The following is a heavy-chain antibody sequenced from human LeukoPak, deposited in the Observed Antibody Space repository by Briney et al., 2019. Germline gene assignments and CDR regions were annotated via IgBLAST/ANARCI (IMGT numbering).Heavy chain of an antibody. V-gene: IGHV4-59*01. CDR2: IFYRGST. CDR1: GGSISSYY. CDR3: ARGGYYGSGSDDAFDI. D-gene: IGHD3-10*01. J-gene: IGHJ3*02. Sequence: KPSETLSLTCTVSGGSISSYYWSWIRQHPGKRLEWIGYIFYRGSTNYNPSLKSRVAISEDTSKNQFSLNLSSVTAADTAVYYCARGGYYGSGSDDAFDIWGQGTMVTVSS.